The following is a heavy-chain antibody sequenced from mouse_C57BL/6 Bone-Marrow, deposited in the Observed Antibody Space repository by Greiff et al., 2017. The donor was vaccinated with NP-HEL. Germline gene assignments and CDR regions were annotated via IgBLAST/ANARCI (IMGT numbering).Heavy chain of an antibody. CDR2: IEPNSGGT. CDR1: GYTFTSYW. V-gene: IGHV1-72*01. J-gene: IGHJ4*01. D-gene: IGHD2-4*01. Sequence: QVQLQQPGAELVKPGASVKLSCKASGYTFTSYWMHWVKQRPGRGLEWIGRIEPNSGGTKYNEKFKSKATLTVDKPSSTAYMQLSSLTSEDSAVYYCARGYYDYDDYAMDYWGQGTSVTVSS. CDR3: ARGYYDYDDYAMDY.